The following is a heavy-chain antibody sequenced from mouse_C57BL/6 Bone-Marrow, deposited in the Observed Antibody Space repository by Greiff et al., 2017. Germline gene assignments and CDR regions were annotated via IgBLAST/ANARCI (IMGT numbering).Heavy chain of an antibody. Sequence: VQLVESGPGLVQPSQSLSITCTVSGFSLTSYGVHWVRQSPGKGLEWLGVIWSGGSTDYNAAFISRLSISKDNSKSQVFFKMNSLQADDTAIYYCARNSNYEYFDYWGQGTTLTVSS. CDR1: GFSLTSYG. D-gene: IGHD2-5*01. CDR3: ARNSNYEYFDY. V-gene: IGHV2-2*01. J-gene: IGHJ2*01. CDR2: IWSGGST.